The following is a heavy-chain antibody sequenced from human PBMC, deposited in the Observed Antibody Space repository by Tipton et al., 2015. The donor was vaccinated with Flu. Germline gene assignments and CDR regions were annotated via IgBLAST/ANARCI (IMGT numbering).Heavy chain of an antibody. CDR2: ICPGSP. J-gene: IGHJ5*01. CDR3: ARRTFSNYVSEPKNWFDF. CDR1: GGSVGSPYC. V-gene: IGHV4-38-2*01. Sequence: LRLSCSVSGGSVGSPYCRGWVRRPPGKGLEWIGNICPGSPYYNPSLRSRVTMSIARSNVQFSLRLTSVTAADTAVYFCARRTFSNYVSEPKNWFDFWGQGTLVTVSS. D-gene: IGHD4-11*01.